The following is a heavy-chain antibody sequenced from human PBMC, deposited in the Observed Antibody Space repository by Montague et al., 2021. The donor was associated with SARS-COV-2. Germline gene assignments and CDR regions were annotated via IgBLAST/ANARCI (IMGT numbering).Heavy chain of an antibody. CDR1: GGSISSYY. D-gene: IGHD1-26*01. CDR2: IYYSGST. J-gene: IGHJ4*02. V-gene: IGHV4-59*01. Sequence: SETLSLTCTVYGGSISSYYWSWIRQPPGKGLEWIGYIYYSGSTNYNPSLKSRATILVDMSKNQFSLKLSSVTAADTAVYYCARGMGGSYLYYFDYWGQGTLVTVSS. CDR3: ARGMGGSYLYYFDY.